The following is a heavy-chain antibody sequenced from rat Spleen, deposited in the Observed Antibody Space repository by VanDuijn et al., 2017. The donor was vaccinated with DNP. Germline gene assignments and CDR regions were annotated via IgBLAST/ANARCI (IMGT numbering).Heavy chain of an antibody. V-gene: IGHV5-31*01. Sequence: EVQLVESGGGPVQPGRSLKLSCVASGFIFSNYWMTWIRQAPGKGLEWVATISTSGSRTYYPDSVKGRFTISRDNAKSSLYLQMNSLKSEDTATYYCARRDLTTEGPLDYWGQGVMVTVSS. CDR1: GFIFSNYW. CDR3: ARRDLTTEGPLDY. D-gene: IGHD1-11*01. J-gene: IGHJ2*01. CDR2: ISTSGSRT.